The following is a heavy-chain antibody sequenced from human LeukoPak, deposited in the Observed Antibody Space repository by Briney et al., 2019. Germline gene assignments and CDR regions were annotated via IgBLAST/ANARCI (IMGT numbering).Heavy chain of an antibody. CDR1: GFTFSSYE. V-gene: IGHV3-48*03. D-gene: IGHD2-2*01. J-gene: IGHJ1*01. CDR2: ISSSGGTI. CDR3: ARSLGFCSSSNCQEYLQH. Sequence: PGGSLRLSCAASGFTFSSYEMNWVRQAPGKGLEWVSYISSSGGTIFYADSVKGRFTISRDNAKNSLYLQMNSLRAEDTAVYYCARSLGFCSSSNCQEYLQHWGQGTPVTVSS.